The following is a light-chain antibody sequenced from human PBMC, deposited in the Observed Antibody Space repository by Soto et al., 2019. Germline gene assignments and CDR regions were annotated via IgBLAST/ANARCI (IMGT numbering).Light chain of an antibody. V-gene: IGLV1-44*01. J-gene: IGLJ1*01. CDR2: TNN. Sequence: QSVLTQPPSASGTPWQRITISCSGSTSNIESHSVNWYQQVPGTAPKLLIKTNNQRPSGVPDRFSGSKSGASASLAINGLQSEDESDYYCAAWDDTLKRYVFGTGTKVTVL. CDR3: AAWDDTLKRYV. CDR1: TSNIESHS.